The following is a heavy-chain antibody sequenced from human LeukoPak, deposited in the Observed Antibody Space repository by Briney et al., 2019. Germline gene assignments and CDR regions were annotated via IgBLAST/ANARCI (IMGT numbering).Heavy chain of an antibody. CDR1: GFTFSSYA. D-gene: IGHD6-13*01. V-gene: IGHV3-23*01. CDR2: ISSTGGTA. Sequence: GGSLSLSCAASGFTFSSYAMSWVRQAPGKGLEWVSAISSTGGTAYYADSVKGRFTISRDNSKNTLYLQMNSLRAEDTAVYYCAKDRGYSSSWYTFDYWGQGTLVTVSS. CDR3: AKDRGYSSSWYTFDY. J-gene: IGHJ4*02.